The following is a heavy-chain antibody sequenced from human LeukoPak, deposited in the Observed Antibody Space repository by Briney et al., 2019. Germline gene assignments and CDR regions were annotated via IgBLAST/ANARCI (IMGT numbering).Heavy chain of an antibody. CDR2: KS. V-gene: IGHV3-30*04. CDR1: GFTFSGYT. Sequence: GGSLRLSCAASGFTFSGYTMHWVRQAPGKGLEWVAFKSHADSVKGRCTISRDNSKNTLYLQMNSLRVEDTAVYYCAKGGRITMLRGVQRDHYFDYWGQGTLVTVSS. J-gene: IGHJ4*02. CDR3: AKGGRITMLRGVQRDHYFDY. D-gene: IGHD3-10*01.